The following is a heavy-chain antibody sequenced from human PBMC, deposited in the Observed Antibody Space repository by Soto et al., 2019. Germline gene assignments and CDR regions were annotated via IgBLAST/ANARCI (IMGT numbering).Heavy chain of an antibody. CDR3: ARDEGLRFAFIDYYYGMDV. V-gene: IGHV3-48*03. Sequence: GGSLRLSCAASGFTFSSYEMNWVRQAPGKGLEWVSYISSSGSTIYYADSVKGRFTISRDNAKNSLYLQMNSLRAEDTAVYYCARDEGLRFAFIDYYYGMDVWGQGTTVTVSS. CDR1: GFTFSSYE. CDR2: ISSSGSTI. D-gene: IGHD5-12*01. J-gene: IGHJ6*02.